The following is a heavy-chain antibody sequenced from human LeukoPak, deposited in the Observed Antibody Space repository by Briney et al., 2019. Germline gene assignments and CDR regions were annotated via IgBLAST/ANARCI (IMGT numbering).Heavy chain of an antibody. V-gene: IGHV3-33*01. CDR3: TTVLLKNWNDVWGAFDM. CDR1: GFTFSSFG. J-gene: IGHJ3*02. CDR2: IWNDGSNK. Sequence: GGCLRLSCSASGFTFSSFGMQWGPHAPGKGLEWVAVIWNDGSNKSYAHSAKGRFAISRDDPKNTLSLQINSLRVEDRPVYYCTTVLLKNWNDVWGAFDMWGQGTMVTDSS. D-gene: IGHD3-16*01.